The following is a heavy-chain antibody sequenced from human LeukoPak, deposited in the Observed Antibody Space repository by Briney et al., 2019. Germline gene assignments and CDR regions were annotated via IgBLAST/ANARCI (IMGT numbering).Heavy chain of an antibody. D-gene: IGHD6-13*01. CDR1: GGSLSSSSYH. Sequence: PSETLCLTCTVSGGSLSSSSYHWGWIRQPPGKGLEWVGSIYYSGSTYYNPSLKSRVTISVDTSKNQFSLKLTSVTAADTAVYYCARDRTQWYSSNWYGPFDPWDQGTLVTVSS. CDR2: IYYSGST. V-gene: IGHV4-39*07. J-gene: IGHJ5*02. CDR3: ARDRTQWYSSNWYGPFDP.